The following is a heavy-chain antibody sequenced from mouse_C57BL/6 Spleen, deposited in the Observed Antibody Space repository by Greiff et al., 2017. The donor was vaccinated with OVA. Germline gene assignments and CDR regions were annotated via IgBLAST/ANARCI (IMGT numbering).Heavy chain of an antibody. CDR3: ARQGLSPYAMDY. D-gene: IGHD1-1*02. Sequence: VKLVESGPGLVAPSQRLSITCTVSGFSFTSYGVHWVRQPPGKGLEWLVVIWSDGSTTYNSALKSRLSISKDNSKSQVFLKMNSLQTDDTAMYYCARQGLSPYAMDYWGQGTSVTVSS. V-gene: IGHV2-6-1*01. J-gene: IGHJ4*01. CDR1: GFSFTSYG. CDR2: IWSDGST.